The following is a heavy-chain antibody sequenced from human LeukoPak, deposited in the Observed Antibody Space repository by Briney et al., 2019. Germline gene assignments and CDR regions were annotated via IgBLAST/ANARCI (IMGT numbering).Heavy chain of an antibody. CDR2: ISSSSSYT. J-gene: IGHJ6*02. Sequence: PGGSLRLSCAASGFTFSDYYMSWIRQAPGKGLEWVSYISSSSSYTNYADSVKGRFTISRDNSKNTLYLQMNSLRAEDTAVYYCARVDYDFWSGYFHDYYYYYGMDVWGQGTTVTVSS. CDR1: GFTFSDYY. V-gene: IGHV3-11*06. CDR3: ARVDYDFWSGYFHDYYYYYGMDV. D-gene: IGHD3-3*01.